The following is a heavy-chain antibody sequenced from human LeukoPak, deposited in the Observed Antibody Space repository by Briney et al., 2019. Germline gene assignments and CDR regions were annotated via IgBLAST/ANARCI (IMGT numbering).Heavy chain of an antibody. CDR2: FDPEDGET. J-gene: IGHJ6*02. Sequence: ASVKVSRKVSGYTLTELSIHWVRKASGKGPGWMGGFDPEDGETIYAQKFQGRVTMTEDTSTDTAYMELSSLRSEDTAVYYCATQDRGYYYYGMDVWGQGTTVTVSS. CDR1: GYTLTELS. D-gene: IGHD3-10*01. V-gene: IGHV1-24*01. CDR3: ATQDRGYYYYGMDV.